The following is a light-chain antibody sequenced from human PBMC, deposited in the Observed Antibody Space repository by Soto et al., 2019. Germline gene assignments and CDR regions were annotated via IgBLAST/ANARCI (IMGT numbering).Light chain of an antibody. V-gene: IGKV3-20*01. Sequence: NVLTQSPGTVSLSTGERATLSCRASQSVSNNYLAWYQQKPGQAPRLLIYGASNRATGIPDRFSGSGSGTDFTLTISRLEPDDFAVYYCQQYGSSGTFGQGTKVDIK. J-gene: IGKJ1*01. CDR3: QQYGSSGT. CDR1: QSVSNNY. CDR2: GAS.